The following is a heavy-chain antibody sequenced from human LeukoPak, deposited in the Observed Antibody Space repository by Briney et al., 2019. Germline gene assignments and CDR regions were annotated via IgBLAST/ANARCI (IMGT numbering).Heavy chain of an antibody. D-gene: IGHD6-6*01. Sequence: ASVKVSCKASGYTFTSYGISWVRQAPGQGLEWMGWISAYNGSTNYAQKLQGRVTMTTDTSTSTAYMELSSLRSDDTAVYYCAREMEQLVLNYYYYMDVWGKGTTVTVSS. J-gene: IGHJ6*03. CDR2: ISAYNGST. CDR3: AREMEQLVLNYYYYMDV. CDR1: GYTFTSYG. V-gene: IGHV1-18*01.